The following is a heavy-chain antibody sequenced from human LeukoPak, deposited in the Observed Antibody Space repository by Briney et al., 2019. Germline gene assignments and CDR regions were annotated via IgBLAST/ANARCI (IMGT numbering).Heavy chain of an antibody. CDR3: ARDQAYCSSTSCPPPIDY. J-gene: IGHJ4*02. V-gene: IGHV1-24*01. Sequence: ASVKVSCKVSGYTLTELSMHWVRQAPGKGLEWMGGFDPEDGETIYAQKFQGRVTMTRDTSTSTVYMELSSLRSEDTAVYYCARDQAYCSSTSCPPPIDYWGQGTLVTVSS. D-gene: IGHD2-2*01. CDR1: GYTLTELS. CDR2: FDPEDGET.